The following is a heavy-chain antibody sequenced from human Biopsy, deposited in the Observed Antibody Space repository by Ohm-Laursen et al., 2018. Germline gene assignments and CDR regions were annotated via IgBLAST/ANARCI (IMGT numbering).Heavy chain of an antibody. V-gene: IGHV3-74*01. CDR3: ARGGGGNSRDWYFDL. D-gene: IGHD1-7*01. J-gene: IGHJ2*01. CDR2: FNSDGSST. Sequence: LSLTCAASGFTYSSYYMHWVRQAPGKGLVWVSRFNSDGSSTSYADSVKGRFTISRDNANNTLYLQMNSLRAEDTAVYYCARGGGGNSRDWYFDLWGRGTLVTVSS. CDR1: GFTYSSYY.